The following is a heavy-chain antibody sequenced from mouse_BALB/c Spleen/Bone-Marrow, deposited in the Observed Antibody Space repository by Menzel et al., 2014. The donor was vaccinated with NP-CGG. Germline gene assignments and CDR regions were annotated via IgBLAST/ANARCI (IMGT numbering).Heavy chain of an antibody. J-gene: IGHJ2*01. Sequence: VQLKHSGPELVKPGASVKASCKTSGYTFTEYTMHWVKQSHGKSLEWIGGINPNNGGTSYNQKFEGKATLTVDKSSSTAYMELRSLTSEDSAVYYCARRSTTATRYFDYWGQGTTLTVSS. CDR1: GYTFTEYT. D-gene: IGHD1-2*01. CDR3: ARRSTTATRYFDY. V-gene: IGHV1-18*01. CDR2: INPNNGGT.